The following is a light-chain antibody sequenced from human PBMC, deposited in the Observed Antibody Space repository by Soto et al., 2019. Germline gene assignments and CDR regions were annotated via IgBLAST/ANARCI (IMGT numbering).Light chain of an antibody. CDR2: EVN. J-gene: IGLJ1*01. CDR3: SSYAGSSNV. CDR1: SSDVGGYNY. V-gene: IGLV2-8*01. Sequence: QSALTQPPSASGSPGQSVAISCTGTSSDVGGYNYVSRYQQHPGKAPKLMMYEVNKRPSGVPDRFSGSKSGNTASLTVSGLQAEDEADYYCSSYAGSSNVFGTGTKVTVL.